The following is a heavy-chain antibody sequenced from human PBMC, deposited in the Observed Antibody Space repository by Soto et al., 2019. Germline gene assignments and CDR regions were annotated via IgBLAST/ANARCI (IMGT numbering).Heavy chain of an antibody. D-gene: IGHD4-17*01. CDR1: GFTFSRYG. V-gene: IGHV3-30*18. CDR3: AKEYGDYAGPPDWFDR. CDR2: ISYDGSNK. Sequence: QVQLVESGGGVVQPGRSLRLSCAASGFTFSRYGMHWVHQAPGKGLEWVAVISYDGSNKYYADSVKGRFTISRDNSKNTLYLQMNSLRAEDTAVYYCAKEYGDYAGPPDWFDRWGQGTLVTVSS. J-gene: IGHJ5*02.